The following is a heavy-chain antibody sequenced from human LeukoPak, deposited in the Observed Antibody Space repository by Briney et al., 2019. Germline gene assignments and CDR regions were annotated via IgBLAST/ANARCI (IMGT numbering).Heavy chain of an antibody. CDR2: ISAYNGNT. Sequence: ASVKVSCKASGYTFSSYGISWVRQAPGQGLEWLGYISAYNGNTNYAQKVQGRITMTTDTSTSTGYMEMRSLRSDDTAVYYCARDCSGSSCYWIHWGQGTLVTVSS. V-gene: IGHV1-18*01. D-gene: IGHD2-15*01. CDR3: ARDCSGSSCYWIH. CDR1: GYTFSSYG. J-gene: IGHJ4*02.